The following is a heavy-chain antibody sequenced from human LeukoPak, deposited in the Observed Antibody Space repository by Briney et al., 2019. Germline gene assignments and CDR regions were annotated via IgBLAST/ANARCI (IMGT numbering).Heavy chain of an antibody. CDR1: GYSISSGYY. CDR3: ARNYDSTGYHNMPLEY. J-gene: IGHJ4*02. D-gene: IGHD3-22*01. V-gene: IGHV4-38-2*01. Sequence: SETLSLTCAVSGYSISSGYYWVWVRQPPGKGLDWIGSVNHNGITYYNPSLKSRVAISVDTPKNHFSLKLSSVTAADTAVYYCARNYDSTGYHNMPLEYWGQGTLVTVSS. CDR2: VNHNGIT.